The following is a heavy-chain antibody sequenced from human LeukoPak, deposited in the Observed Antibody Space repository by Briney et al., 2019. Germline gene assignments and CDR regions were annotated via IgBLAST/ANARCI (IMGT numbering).Heavy chain of an antibody. CDR2: VTGGGDVT. J-gene: IGHJ4*02. D-gene: IGHD4-17*01. V-gene: IGHV3-23*01. CDR1: GFTFSSYA. CDR3: AKGFKTYGELSFDY. Sequence: EPGGSLRLSCAASGFTFSSYAMSWVRQAPGKGLEWVATVTGGGDVTYYADSVKGRFIISRDNSQNTMHLQMSSLRAEGTAVYYSAKGFKTYGELSFDYWGQGTLVTVSS.